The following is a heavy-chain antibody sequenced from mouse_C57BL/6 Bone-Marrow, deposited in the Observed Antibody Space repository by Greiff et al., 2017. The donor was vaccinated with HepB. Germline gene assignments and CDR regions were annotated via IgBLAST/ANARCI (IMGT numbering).Heavy chain of an antibody. CDR2: IRNKANGYTT. CDR1: GFTFTDYY. CDR3: ARYPYYYGSSYVEWYFDV. Sequence: EVMLVESGGGLVQPGGSLSLSCAASGFTFTDYYMSWVRQPPGKALEWLGFIRNKANGYTTEYSASVKGRFTISRDTSQSMLYLQMNALRAEDSATYYCARYPYYYGSSYVEWYFDVWGTGTTVTVSS. J-gene: IGHJ1*03. D-gene: IGHD1-1*01. V-gene: IGHV7-3*01.